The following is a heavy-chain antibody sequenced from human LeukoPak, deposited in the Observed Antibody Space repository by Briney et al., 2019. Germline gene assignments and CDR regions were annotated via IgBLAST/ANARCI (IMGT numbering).Heavy chain of an antibody. CDR3: ARGDVAVPAAFYYGMDV. CDR2: IYTSGST. CDR1: GGSISSYY. J-gene: IGHJ6*02. V-gene: IGHV4-4*07. D-gene: IGHD2-2*01. Sequence: PSETLSLTCTVSGGSISSYYWSWIRQPAGRGLEWIGRIYTSGSTNYNPSLKSRVTMSVDTSKDQFSLKLSSVTAADTAVYCCARGDVAVPAAFYYGMDVWGQGTTVTVSS.